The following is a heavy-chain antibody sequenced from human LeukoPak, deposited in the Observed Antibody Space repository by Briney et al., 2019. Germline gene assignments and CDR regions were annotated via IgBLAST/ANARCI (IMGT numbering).Heavy chain of an antibody. CDR3: AGLVGRYSSGLYYYYFDY. CDR2: IYHSGST. Sequence: SETLSLTCAVSGGSISSDDYSWSWIRQPPGKGLEWIGCIYHSGSTYYNPSLKSRVTISVDRSKNQFSLKLSSVTAADTAVYYCAGLVGRYSSGLYYYYFDYWGQGTLVTVSS. V-gene: IGHV4-30-2*01. J-gene: IGHJ4*02. CDR1: GGSISSDDYS. D-gene: IGHD3-22*01.